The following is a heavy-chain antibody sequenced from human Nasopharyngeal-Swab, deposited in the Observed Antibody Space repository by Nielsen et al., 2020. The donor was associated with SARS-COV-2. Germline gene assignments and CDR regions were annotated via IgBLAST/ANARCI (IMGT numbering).Heavy chain of an antibody. J-gene: IGHJ4*02. V-gene: IGHV3-23*01. CDR3: AKGSHFDD. CDR2: VDYDGVRT. Sequence: GESLKISCAASGFTFSNYAISWVRQAPGQGLEWVSTVDYDGVRTHYADSVEGRFIISRDNSKNTVYLQIKSLGVEDAAVYYCAKGSHFDDWGQGTLVTVSS. D-gene: IGHD3-10*01. CDR1: GFTFSNYA.